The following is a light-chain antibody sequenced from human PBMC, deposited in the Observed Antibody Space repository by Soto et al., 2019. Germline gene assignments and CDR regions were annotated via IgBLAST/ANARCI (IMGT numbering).Light chain of an antibody. Sequence: EIVLTQSPATLSLSPGERATLSCRASQSVSRYLAWFQQKPGQAPRLFIYDASNRATGIPARFSGSGSGTGFTLTISSLQPEDFATYYCQQLESYPSTFGGGTKVDIK. CDR3: QQLESYPST. J-gene: IGKJ4*01. CDR1: QSVSRY. V-gene: IGKV3-11*01. CDR2: DAS.